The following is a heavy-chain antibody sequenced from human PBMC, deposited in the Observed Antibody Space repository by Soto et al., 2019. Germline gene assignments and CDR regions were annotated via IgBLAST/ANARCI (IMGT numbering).Heavy chain of an antibody. Sequence: SVKVSCKASGGTFSSYAIGWVRQAPGKGLEWMGGIIPIFGTANYAQKFQGRVTITADESTSTAYMELSSLRSEDTAVYYCASSPMGGSPPGYYYYYGMDVWGQGTTVTVSS. D-gene: IGHD2-15*01. CDR3: ASSPMGGSPPGYYYYYGMDV. J-gene: IGHJ6*02. V-gene: IGHV1-69*13. CDR2: IIPIFGTA. CDR1: GGTFSSYA.